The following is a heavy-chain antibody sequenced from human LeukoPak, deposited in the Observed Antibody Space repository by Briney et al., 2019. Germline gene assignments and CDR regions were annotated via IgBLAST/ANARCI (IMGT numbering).Heavy chain of an antibody. J-gene: IGHJ6*03. D-gene: IGHD3-9*01. CDR2: INPNSGGT. Sequence: ASVKVSCKASGYTFTGYYMHWVRQAPGQGLEWMGWINPNSGGTNYAQKFQGRVTITTDESTSTAYMELSSLRSEDTAVYYCARSGILTGYYSYYYYYMDVWGKGTTVTVSS. V-gene: IGHV1-2*02. CDR3: ARSGILTGYYSYYYYYMDV. CDR1: GYTFTGYY.